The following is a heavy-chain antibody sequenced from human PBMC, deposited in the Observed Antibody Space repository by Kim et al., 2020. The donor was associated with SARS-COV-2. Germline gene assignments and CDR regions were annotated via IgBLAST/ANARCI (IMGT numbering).Heavy chain of an antibody. CDR2: INHSGST. CDR3: ARGLEWLLWPGFDP. J-gene: IGHJ5*02. CDR1: GGSFSGYY. Sequence: SETLSLTCAVYGGSFSGYYWSWIRQPPGKGLEWIGEINHSGSTNYNPSLKSRVTISVDTSKNQFSLKLSSVTAADTAVYYCARGLEWLLWPGFDPWGQGTLVTVSS. D-gene: IGHD3-3*01. V-gene: IGHV4-34*01.